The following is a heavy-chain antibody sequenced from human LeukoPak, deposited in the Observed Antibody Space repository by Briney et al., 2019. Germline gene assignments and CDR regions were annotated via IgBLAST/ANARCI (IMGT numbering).Heavy chain of an antibody. CDR1: GFSFSASA. J-gene: IGHJ4*02. D-gene: IGHD5-18*01. CDR2: IKGKPKKYTT. CDR3: TRTGPDGAMDDFDK. V-gene: IGHV3-73*01. Sequence: QTGGSLRLSCAASGFSFSASAMHWVRQAPGKGLEWVGLIKGKPKKYTTTYGESVKGRFTMSRDESQSTAHLQMNSLKPEDTAVYYCTRTGPDGAMDDFDKWGQGTLVTVSS.